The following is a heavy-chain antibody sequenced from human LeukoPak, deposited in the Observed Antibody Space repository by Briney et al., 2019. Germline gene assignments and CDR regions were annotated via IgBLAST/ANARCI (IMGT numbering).Heavy chain of an antibody. J-gene: IGHJ5*02. CDR3: ARGRSYYYGSGSYS. CDR2: INHSGST. V-gene: IGHV4-34*01. Sequence: SETLSLTCAVYGGSFSGYYWSWIRQPPGKGLEWTGEINHSGSTNYNPSLKSRVTISVDTSKNQFSLKLSSVTAADTAVYYCARGRSYYYGSGSYSWGQGTLVTVSS. D-gene: IGHD3-10*01. CDR1: GGSFSGYY.